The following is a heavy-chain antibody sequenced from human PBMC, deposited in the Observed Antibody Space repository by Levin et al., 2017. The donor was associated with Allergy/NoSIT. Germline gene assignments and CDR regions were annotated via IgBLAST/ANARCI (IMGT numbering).Heavy chain of an antibody. V-gene: IGHV3-9*01. CDR2: ISWNSGSI. CDR1: GFTFDDYA. CDR3: AKGGYSGYDPPDY. D-gene: IGHD5-12*01. J-gene: IGHJ4*02. Sequence: LSGGSLRLSCAASGFTFDDYAMHWVRQAPGKGLEWVSGISWNSGSIGYADSVKGRFTISRDNAKNSLYLQMNSLRAEDTALYYCAKGGYSGYDPPDYWGQGTLVTVSS.